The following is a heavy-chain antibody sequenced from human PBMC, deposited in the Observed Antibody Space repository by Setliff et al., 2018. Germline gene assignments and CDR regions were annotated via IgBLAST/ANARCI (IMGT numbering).Heavy chain of an antibody. CDR1: GYTFTSYD. CDR2: MNPNSGNT. V-gene: IGHV1-8*01. D-gene: IGHD2-8*01. J-gene: IGHJ4*02. Sequence: GASVKVSCKASGYTFTSYDINWVRQATGQGLEWMGWMNPNSGNTGYAQKFQGRVTMATDTSTSTAYMELRSLRSDDTAVYYCARASYCTNGWFCVGVSAFGGEQVSSFDYWGQGTLVTVSS. CDR3: ARASYCTNGWFCVGVSAFGGEQVSSFDY.